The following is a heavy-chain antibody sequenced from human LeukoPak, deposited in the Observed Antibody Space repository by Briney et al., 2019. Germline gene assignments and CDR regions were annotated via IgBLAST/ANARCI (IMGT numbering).Heavy chain of an antibody. CDR3: ARGGRTSYYFDS. Sequence: GGSLRLSCAASGFTLSSYAMSWVRQAPGKGLEWVSGISGSGGRTFYADSVKGRFTISRDNARNSLFLQMNSLRAEDTALYYCARGGRTSYYFDSWGLGTVVTVSS. CDR2: ISGSGGRT. J-gene: IGHJ4*02. V-gene: IGHV3-23*01. CDR1: GFTLSSYA.